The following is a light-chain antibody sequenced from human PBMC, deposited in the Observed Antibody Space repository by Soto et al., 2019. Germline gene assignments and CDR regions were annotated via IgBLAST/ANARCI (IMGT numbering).Light chain of an antibody. CDR2: DNN. CDR3: GTWDSSLSAREV. J-gene: IGLJ6*01. V-gene: IGLV1-51*01. Sequence: QSVLTQPPSVSAAPGQKVTISCSGSSSNIGNNYVSWYQQLPGTAPKLLIYDNNKRPSGIPDRFSGSKSGTSATLGITGLQTGDEADYYCGTWDSSLSAREVFGSGTKVTVL. CDR1: SSNIGNNY.